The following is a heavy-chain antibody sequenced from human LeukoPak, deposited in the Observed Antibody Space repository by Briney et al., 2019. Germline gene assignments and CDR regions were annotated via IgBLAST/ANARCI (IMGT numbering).Heavy chain of an antibody. CDR2: INPNSGGT. J-gene: IGHJ4*02. D-gene: IGHD6-13*01. V-gene: IGHV1-2*02. CDR3: ASSAVAAAGTVY. Sequence: ASVKVSCKVSGYTLTELSMHWVRQAPGQGLEWMGWINPNSGGTNYAQKFQGRVTVTRDTSISTAYMELSRLRSDDTAVYYCASSAVAAAGTVYWGQRTLVTVSS. CDR1: GYTLTELS.